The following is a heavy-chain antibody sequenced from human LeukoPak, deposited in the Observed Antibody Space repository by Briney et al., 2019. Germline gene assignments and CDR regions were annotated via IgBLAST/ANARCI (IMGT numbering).Heavy chain of an antibody. CDR3: TKDRKPDGYYYFDS. CDR1: VFSFSTYA. Sequence: GGSLRLSCAASVFSFSTYAMNWVRQAPGPRLKWVSVVIGNNARTQYADTVNGRFTVSKDNSKHTLCLQMNSLRVEDTAVYYCTKDRKPDGYYYFDSWGQGTLVIVSS. D-gene: IGHD3-3*01. J-gene: IGHJ4*02. V-gene: IGHV3-23*01. CDR2: VIGNNART.